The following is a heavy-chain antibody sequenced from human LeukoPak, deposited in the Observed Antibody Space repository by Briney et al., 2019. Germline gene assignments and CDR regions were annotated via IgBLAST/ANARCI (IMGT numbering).Heavy chain of an antibody. J-gene: IGHJ6*02. V-gene: IGHV4-30-4*01. D-gene: IGHD1-1*01. CDR1: GGSISSGDYY. CDR2: IYYSGST. Sequence: PSETLSLTCTVSGGSISSGDYYWSWIRQPPGKGLEWIGYIYYSGSTYYNPSLKSRVTISVVTSKNQFSLKLSSVTAADTAVYYCAGTTKPQSYGMDVWGQGTTVTVSS. CDR3: AGTTKPQSYGMDV.